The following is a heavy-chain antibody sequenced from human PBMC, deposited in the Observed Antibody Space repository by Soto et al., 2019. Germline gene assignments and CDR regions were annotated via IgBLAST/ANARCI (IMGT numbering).Heavy chain of an antibody. D-gene: IGHD2-2*01. CDR3: TTGGVEVVVPAASDDAFDI. Sequence: GGSLRLSCAASGFTFSNAWMSWVRQAPGKGLEWVGRIKSKTDGGTTDYAAPVKGRFTISRDDSKNTLYLQMNSLKTEDTAVYYCTTGGVEVVVPAASDDAFDIWGQGTMVTVSS. CDR2: IKSKTDGGTT. J-gene: IGHJ3*02. V-gene: IGHV3-15*01. CDR1: GFTFSNAW.